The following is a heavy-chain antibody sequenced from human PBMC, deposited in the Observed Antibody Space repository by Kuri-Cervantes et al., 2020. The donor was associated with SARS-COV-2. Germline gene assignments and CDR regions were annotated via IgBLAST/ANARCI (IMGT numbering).Heavy chain of an antibody. CDR3: ATDPGIVGATSGYFQH. CDR2: INPSGGST. Sequence: ASVKVSCKASGYIFTSYYMHWVRQAPGQGLEWMGIINPSGGSTSYAQKFQGRVTMTRDTSTSTVYMELSSLRSEDTAVYYCATDPGIVGATSGYFQHWGQGTLVTVSS. V-gene: IGHV1-46*01. CDR1: GYIFTSYY. D-gene: IGHD1-26*01. J-gene: IGHJ1*01.